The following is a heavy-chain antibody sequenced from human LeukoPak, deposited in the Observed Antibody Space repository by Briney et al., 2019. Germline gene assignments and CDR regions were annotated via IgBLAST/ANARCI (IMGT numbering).Heavy chain of an antibody. CDR1: GVTFSRNY. D-gene: IGHD2-15*01. J-gene: IGHJ4*02. V-gene: IGHV3-53*01. Sequence: PGGSLRLSCAASGVTFSRNYMSWVRQAPGKGLEWVSVLDSGGNTHYADSVKGRFTISRDSSKNTLYLQMNSLRAEDTAVYYCATRPDAAPGPFDYWGQGTLLTVSS. CDR3: ATRPDAAPGPFDY. CDR2: LDSGGNT.